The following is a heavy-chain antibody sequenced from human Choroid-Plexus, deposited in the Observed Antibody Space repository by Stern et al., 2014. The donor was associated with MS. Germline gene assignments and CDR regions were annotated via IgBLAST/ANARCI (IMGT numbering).Heavy chain of an antibody. J-gene: IGHJ4*02. D-gene: IGHD3-10*01. Sequence: EMQLVESGGGLVQPGGSLRLSCVASGFTFRTYWMHWFRQGQGKGLVWVARINRDGTTITHADSVKGRFTISRDNAKNTLYLQMNSLRVEDTAVYYCTKDTYGPEDYWGQGTSVTVSS. CDR1: GFTFRTYW. V-gene: IGHV3-74*02. CDR2: INRDGTTI. CDR3: TKDTYGPEDY.